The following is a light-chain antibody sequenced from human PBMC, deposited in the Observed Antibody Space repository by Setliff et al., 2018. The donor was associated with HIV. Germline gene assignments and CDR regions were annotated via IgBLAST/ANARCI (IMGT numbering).Light chain of an antibody. CDR3: CSYAGSAYV. V-gene: IGLV2-11*01. CDR1: SSDVGGYNW. J-gene: IGLJ1*01. CDR2: DIT. Sequence: QSALTQPRSVSGSPGQSVTLSCTGTSSDVGGYNWVSWYQQRPGEAPKLIIYDITERPSGVPDRFSGSKSANTASLTISGLQADDEADYYCCSYAGSAYVFGTGTKVTVL.